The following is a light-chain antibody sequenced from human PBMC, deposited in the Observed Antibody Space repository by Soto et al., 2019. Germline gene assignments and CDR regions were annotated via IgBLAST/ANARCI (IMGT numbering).Light chain of an antibody. Sequence: ETVMTQSPATLSVSPGERATLSCRASQSVSSNLAWYQQKPGQAPRLLIYDASTRATGIPARFSGSGSGTDFTLTISSLQSEDFAVYYCQQYNNWPPWTFGQGTKVDIK. CDR1: QSVSSN. J-gene: IGKJ1*01. CDR2: DAS. V-gene: IGKV3-15*01. CDR3: QQYNNWPPWT.